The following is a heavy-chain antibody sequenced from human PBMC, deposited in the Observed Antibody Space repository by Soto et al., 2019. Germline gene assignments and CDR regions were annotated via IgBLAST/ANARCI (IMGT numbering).Heavy chain of an antibody. V-gene: IGHV4-59*01. Sequence: SETLSLTCTVSGGSISSYYLSWIRQPPGKGLEWIGYIYYSGSTNYNPSLKSRVTISVDTSKNQFSLKLSSVTAADTAVYYCARGIVGYSYGAFDYWGQGTLVTVSS. CDR3: ARGIVGYSYGAFDY. J-gene: IGHJ4*02. D-gene: IGHD5-18*01. CDR1: GGSISSYY. CDR2: IYYSGST.